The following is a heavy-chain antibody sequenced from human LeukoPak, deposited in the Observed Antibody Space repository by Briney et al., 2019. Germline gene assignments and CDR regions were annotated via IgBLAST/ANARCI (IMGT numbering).Heavy chain of an antibody. CDR3: ARDGVGATYYYYMDV. Sequence: GGSLRLSCAASGFTFSSYEMNWVRQAPGKGLEWVSYISSSGSTIYYADSVKGRFTISRDNAKNSLYLQMNSLRAEDTAVYYCARDGVGATYYYYMDVWGKGTTVTVSS. J-gene: IGHJ6*03. CDR2: ISSSGSTI. CDR1: GFTFSSYE. D-gene: IGHD1-26*01. V-gene: IGHV3-48*03.